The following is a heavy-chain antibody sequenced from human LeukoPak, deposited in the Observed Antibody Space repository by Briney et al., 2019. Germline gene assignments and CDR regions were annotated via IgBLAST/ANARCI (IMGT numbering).Heavy chain of an antibody. Sequence: SGGSLRLSCTASGFTFGDYAMNWLRQAPGKGLEWVSYITGSSDSILYTDSVKGRFTISRDNSKNTLYLQMNSLRAEDTAVYYCAKHPGGIVVVPAAAGGFDYWGQGTLVTVSS. V-gene: IGHV3-23*01. J-gene: IGHJ4*02. CDR2: ITGSSDSI. D-gene: IGHD2-2*01. CDR1: GFTFGDYA. CDR3: AKHPGGIVVVPAAAGGFDY.